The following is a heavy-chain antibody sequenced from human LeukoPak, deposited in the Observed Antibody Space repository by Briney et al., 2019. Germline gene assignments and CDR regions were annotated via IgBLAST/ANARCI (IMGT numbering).Heavy chain of an antibody. CDR1: GFPFSSYS. Sequence: GGSLRLSCAASGFPFSSYSMNWVRQAPGKGLEWVSSIISSSSYIYYADSVKGRFTISRDNAKNSLYLQMSSLRAEDTAVYYCARDQGTMDYYFDYWGQGTLVTVSS. J-gene: IGHJ4*02. D-gene: IGHD4/OR15-4a*01. CDR2: IISSSSYI. V-gene: IGHV3-21*01. CDR3: ARDQGTMDYYFDY.